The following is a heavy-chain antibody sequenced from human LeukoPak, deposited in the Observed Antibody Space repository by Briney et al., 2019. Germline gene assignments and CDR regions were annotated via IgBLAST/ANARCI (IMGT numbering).Heavy chain of an antibody. Sequence: PGRSLRLSCAASGFTFDDYAMHWVRQAPGKGLEWVSGISWNSGSIGYADSVKGRFTISGDNAKNSLYLQMNSLRAEDTAVYYCAKDLSSGSYSGEDDYFDYWGQGTLVTVSS. CDR3: AKDLSSGSYSGEDDYFDY. D-gene: IGHD1-26*01. J-gene: IGHJ4*02. V-gene: IGHV3-9*01. CDR2: ISWNSGSI. CDR1: GFTFDDYA.